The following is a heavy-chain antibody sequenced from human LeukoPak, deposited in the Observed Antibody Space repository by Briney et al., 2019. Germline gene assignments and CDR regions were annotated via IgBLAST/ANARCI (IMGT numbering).Heavy chain of an antibody. V-gene: IGHV3-48*04. Sequence: GGSLRLSCTVSGFTVSSNSMNWVRQAPGKGLEWVSYISSSGSTIYYADSVKGRFTISRDNAKNSLYLQMNSLRAEDTAVYYCAKKDSEYSTLDYWGQGTLVTVSS. D-gene: IGHD6-6*01. CDR3: AKKDSEYSTLDY. J-gene: IGHJ4*02. CDR2: ISSSGSTI. CDR1: GFTVSSNS.